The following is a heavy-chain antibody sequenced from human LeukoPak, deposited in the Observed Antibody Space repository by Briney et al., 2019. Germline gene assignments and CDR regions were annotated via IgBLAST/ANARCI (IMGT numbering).Heavy chain of an antibody. CDR1: GFTVSSNY. CDR2: IYSGGST. D-gene: IGHD4-23*01. Sequence: GGSLRLSCAASGFTVSSNYMSWVRQAPGKGLEWVSVIYSGGSTYYADSVKGRFTIPRDNSKNTLYLQMNSLRAEDTAVYYCARDGVRAGGNRGVVFDYWGQGTLVTVSS. J-gene: IGHJ4*02. CDR3: ARDGVRAGGNRGVVFDY. V-gene: IGHV3-53*01.